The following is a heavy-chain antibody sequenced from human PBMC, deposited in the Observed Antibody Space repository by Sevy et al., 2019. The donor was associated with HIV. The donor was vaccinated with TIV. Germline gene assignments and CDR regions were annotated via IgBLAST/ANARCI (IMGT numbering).Heavy chain of an antibody. CDR1: GFTLSDYY. CDR3: ARDHVKDGDLGDYYYFAMDV. Sequence: GGSLRLSCAASGFTLSDYYMSWIRQAPGKGLEWVSYISGNDDTKYYADAVKGRFTISRENAKNSVYWQMNSLRAEDTAVYYCARDHVKDGDLGDYYYFAMDVWGQGTTVTVSS. J-gene: IGHJ6*02. V-gene: IGHV3-11*01. CDR2: ISGNDDTK. D-gene: IGHD4-17*01.